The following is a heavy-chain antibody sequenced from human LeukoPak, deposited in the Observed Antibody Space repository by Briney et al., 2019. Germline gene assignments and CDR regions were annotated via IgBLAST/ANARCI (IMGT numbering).Heavy chain of an antibody. CDR2: ISYDGSNK. CDR1: GFTFNNYG. Sequence: PGGSLRLSCAASGFTFNNYGIHWVRQAPGKGLEWVAVISYDGSNKYYADSVKGRFTISRDNSKNTLYLQMNSLRAEDTAVYYCASAYSSSMGYWGQGTLVTVSS. J-gene: IGHJ4*02. V-gene: IGHV3-30*03. CDR3: ASAYSSSMGY. D-gene: IGHD6-6*01.